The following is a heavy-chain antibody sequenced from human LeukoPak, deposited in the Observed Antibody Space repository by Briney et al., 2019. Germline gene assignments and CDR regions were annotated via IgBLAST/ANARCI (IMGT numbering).Heavy chain of an antibody. Sequence: GGSLRLSCAASGFTFDDYAMRWVRQAPGKGLEWVSGISWNSGSIGYADSVKGRFTISRDNAKNSLYLQMNSLRAEDMALYYCAKGARWELLGDYFDYWGQGTLVTVSS. CDR3: AKGARWELLGDYFDY. D-gene: IGHD1-26*01. V-gene: IGHV3-9*03. CDR2: ISWNSGSI. CDR1: GFTFDDYA. J-gene: IGHJ4*02.